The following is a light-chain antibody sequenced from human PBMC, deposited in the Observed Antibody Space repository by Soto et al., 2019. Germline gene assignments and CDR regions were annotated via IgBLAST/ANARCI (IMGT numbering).Light chain of an antibody. CDR3: QQYGSSRGT. J-gene: IGKJ3*01. CDR1: QSVSSSY. V-gene: IGKV3-20*01. CDR2: GAS. Sequence: ELVLTQSPGTLSLSPGERAILSCRASQSVSSSYLAWYQQKPGQAPRLLIYGASSRATGIPDRFSGSGSGTDFTLTISRLEPEDFAVYYCQQYGSSRGTFGPGTKVDI.